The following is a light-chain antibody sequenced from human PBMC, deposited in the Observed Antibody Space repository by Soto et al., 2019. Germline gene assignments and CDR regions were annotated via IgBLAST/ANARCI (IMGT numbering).Light chain of an antibody. J-gene: IGKJ1*01. CDR1: QSIRSW. CDR2: QAS. V-gene: IGKV1-5*03. CDR3: QQYNSYPWT. Sequence: DIQMTQSPSTLSASVGDRVTITCRASQSIRSWLAWYQQRPGKAPKLLIYQASSLEIGVPSRFNGSGSGTEFTLTISSLQPDDFATYYCQQYNSYPWTFGQGTKVEIK.